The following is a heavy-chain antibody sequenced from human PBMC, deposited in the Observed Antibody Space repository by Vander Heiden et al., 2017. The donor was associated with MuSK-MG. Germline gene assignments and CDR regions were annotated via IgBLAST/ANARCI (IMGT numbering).Heavy chain of an antibody. Sequence: QVQLVQSGAEVKKPGSSVKVSCKASGGTFSIYAISWVRQAPGQGLEWMGGIIPILGIANYAQKFQGRVTMTADKSTSTAYMELSSLRSEDTAVYYCASEGTRGGIVVVPAAKDLFLVYWGQGTLVTVSS. D-gene: IGHD2-2*01. CDR2: IIPILGIA. CDR1: GGTFSIYA. V-gene: IGHV1-69*10. J-gene: IGHJ4*02. CDR3: ASEGTRGGIVVVPAAKDLFLVY.